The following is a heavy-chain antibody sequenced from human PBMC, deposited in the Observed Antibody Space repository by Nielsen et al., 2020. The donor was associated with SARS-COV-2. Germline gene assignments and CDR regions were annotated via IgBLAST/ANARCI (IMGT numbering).Heavy chain of an antibody. CDR3: TSPVAGY. D-gene: IGHD2-15*01. CDR1: GFNFSGSA. Sequence: GESLKISCAASGFNFSGSAMHWVRQASGKGLEWVGRIRSKANSYATAYAASVKGRFTISRDDSKNTAYLQMNSLKTEDTAVYYCTSPVAGYWGQGTLVTVSS. J-gene: IGHJ4*02. V-gene: IGHV3-73*01. CDR2: IRSKANSYAT.